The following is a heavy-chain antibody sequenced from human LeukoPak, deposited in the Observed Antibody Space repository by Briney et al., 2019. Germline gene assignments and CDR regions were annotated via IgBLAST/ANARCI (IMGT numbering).Heavy chain of an antibody. CDR1: GFTFSTYG. V-gene: IGHV3-23*01. D-gene: IGHD5-24*01. CDR3: TTPPGGTYNH. Sequence: GGSLRLSCTASGFTFSTYGMNWIRQAPGKGLEWVSAISGRDGGTYYADSVKGRFTISRDNSKNTLYLQMNSVRAEDTAIYYCTTPPGGTYNHWGQGTLVSVSS. J-gene: IGHJ4*02. CDR2: ISGRDGGT.